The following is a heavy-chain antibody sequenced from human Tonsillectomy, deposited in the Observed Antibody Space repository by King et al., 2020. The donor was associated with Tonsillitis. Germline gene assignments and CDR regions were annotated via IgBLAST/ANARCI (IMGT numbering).Heavy chain of an antibody. CDR1: GDSISSSGYY. CDR2: FSYSGTT. D-gene: IGHD2-15*01. Sequence: LQLQESGPGLMKPSETLSLTCTVSGDSISSSGYYWGWIRQPPGKGLEWIGSFSYSGTTYYNPSLKSRVTISVDASKNQLSLRLTSVTAADTAVYFCAGHGVHGATRSCFDYWGQGALVTVSS. V-gene: IGHV4-39*01. J-gene: IGHJ4*02. CDR3: AGHGVHGATRSCFDY.